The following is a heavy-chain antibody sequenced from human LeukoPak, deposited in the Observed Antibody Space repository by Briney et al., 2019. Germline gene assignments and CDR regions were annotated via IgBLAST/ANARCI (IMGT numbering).Heavy chain of an antibody. CDR3: ARSGRVDYGDYNTALYYFDY. Sequence: KTSETLSLTCTVSGDSISNYYWSWIRQPAGKGLEWIGRHYLSGSTNYNPSLKSRVTMSVDTSKNQFFLRLSSVTAADTAVYYCARSGRVDYGDYNTALYYFDYWGQGTLVTVSS. J-gene: IGHJ4*02. CDR2: HYLSGST. CDR1: GDSISNYY. V-gene: IGHV4-4*07. D-gene: IGHD4-17*01.